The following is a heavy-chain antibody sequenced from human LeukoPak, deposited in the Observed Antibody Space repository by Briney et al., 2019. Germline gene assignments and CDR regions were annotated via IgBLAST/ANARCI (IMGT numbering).Heavy chain of an antibody. CDR1: NDYIKDYY. V-gene: IGHV4-4*07. Sequence: SETLSLTCTPSNDYIKDYYWSWIRQPAGKGLEWIGRVSQWNTKYNPSLKSRVSMSVQTSKNQFSLRLNSATAADTAVYYCARQGSDNHFDSWGPGTLVTVSS. D-gene: IGHD1-14*01. CDR2: VSQWNT. J-gene: IGHJ4*02. CDR3: ARQGSDNHFDS.